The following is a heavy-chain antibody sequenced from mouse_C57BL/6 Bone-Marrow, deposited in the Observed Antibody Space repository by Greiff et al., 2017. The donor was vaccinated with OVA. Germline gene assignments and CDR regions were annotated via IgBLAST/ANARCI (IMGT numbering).Heavy chain of an antibody. Sequence: QVQLQQPGAELVRPGTSVKLSCKASGYTFTSYWMHWVKQRPGQGLEWIGVIDPSDSYTNYNQKFKGKATLTVDTSSSTAYMQLSSLTSEGSAVYYCARCHYYYGSSYWYFDVWGTGTTVTVSA. V-gene: IGHV1-59*01. J-gene: IGHJ1*03. CDR1: GYTFTSYW. D-gene: IGHD1-1*01. CDR2: IDPSDSYT. CDR3: ARCHYYYGSSYWYFDV.